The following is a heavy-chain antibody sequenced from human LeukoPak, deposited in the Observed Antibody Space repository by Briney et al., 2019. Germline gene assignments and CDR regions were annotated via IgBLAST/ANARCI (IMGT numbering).Heavy chain of an antibody. J-gene: IGHJ5*02. D-gene: IGHD2/OR15-2a*01. CDR2: INSDGSNT. CDR3: VRDAPNSRFDP. Sequence: GGSLRLSCAASGFTFSTHWMHWVRQAAGKGLVWVSRINSDGSNTSYADSVKGRFTISRGNARNTLYLQMNSLRAEDSAVYYCVRDAPNSRFDPWGQGTLVTVSS. V-gene: IGHV3-74*01. CDR1: GFTFSTHW.